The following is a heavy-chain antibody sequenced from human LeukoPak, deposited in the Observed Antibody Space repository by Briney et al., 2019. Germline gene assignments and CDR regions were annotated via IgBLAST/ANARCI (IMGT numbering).Heavy chain of an antibody. J-gene: IGHJ6*03. CDR2: MNPNSGNT. Sequence: ASVKVSCKASGSTFTSYDINWVRQATGQGLEWMGWMNPNSGNTGYAQKFQGRVTMTRNTSISTAYMELSSLRSEDTAVYYCARGAGQLPSPYYYYYYMDVWGKGTTVTVSS. CDR3: ARGAGQLPSPYYYYYYMDV. V-gene: IGHV1-8*01. CDR1: GSTFTSYD. D-gene: IGHD2-2*01.